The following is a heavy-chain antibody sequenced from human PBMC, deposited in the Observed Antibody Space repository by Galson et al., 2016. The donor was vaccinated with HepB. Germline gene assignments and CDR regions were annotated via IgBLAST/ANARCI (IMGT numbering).Heavy chain of an antibody. Sequence: TLSLTCTVSGDSINSGGYYWTWIRQHPGKGLEWIGYIYYSGSTYYNPSLKSRVTISVDTAKKQFSLKLSSVTAADTAVYYCARDIEPPYYHGVDVWGQGTTVTVSS. CDR1: GDSINSGGYY. V-gene: IGHV4-31*03. CDR2: IYYSGST. D-gene: IGHD2-15*01. CDR3: ARDIEPPYYHGVDV. J-gene: IGHJ6*02.